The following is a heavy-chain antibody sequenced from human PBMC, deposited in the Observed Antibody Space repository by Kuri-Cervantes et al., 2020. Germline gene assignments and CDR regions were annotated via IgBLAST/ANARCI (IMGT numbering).Heavy chain of an antibody. D-gene: IGHD6-13*01. CDR2: ISYDGSNK. CDR1: GFTFSSYG. V-gene: IGHV3-30*03. Sequence: GESLKISCAASGFTFSSYGMHWVRQAPGKGLEWVAVISYDGSNKYYADSVKGRFTISRDNSKNTLYLQMNSLRAEDTAVYYCYSSSWGDYWGQGTLVTVSS. CDR3: YSSSWGDY. J-gene: IGHJ4*02.